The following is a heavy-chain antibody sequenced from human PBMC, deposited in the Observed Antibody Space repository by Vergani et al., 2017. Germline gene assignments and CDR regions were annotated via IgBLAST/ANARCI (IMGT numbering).Heavy chain of an antibody. CDR1: NYSTGRDYF. J-gene: IGHJ4*02. Sequence: QVHLQESGPGLVKPSETLSLTCSVSNYSTGRDYFWGWIRRSPGQGLEYIASIYHGGMTYYNPSLKSRATISIDTSENMISLWLTSVTAADTALYRCARHGGSGNHYHLFDSWGQGTLVIVSS. CDR2: IYHGGMT. V-gene: IGHV4-38-2*02. D-gene: IGHD3-10*01. CDR3: ARHGGSGNHYHLFDS.